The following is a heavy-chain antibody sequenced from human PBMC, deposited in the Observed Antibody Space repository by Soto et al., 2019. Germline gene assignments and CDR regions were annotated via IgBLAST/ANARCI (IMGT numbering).Heavy chain of an antibody. D-gene: IGHD6-13*01. CDR3: ARDHPASYSSSWRDH. J-gene: IGHJ4*02. CDR2: ISSSDRYT. CDR1: GFIFSDDY. V-gene: IGHV3-11*05. Sequence: QVPLVESGGGLVKPGESLRLSCAASGFIFSDDYMTWSRQAPGKGLEWVSYISSSDRYTNYADSVKGRFTISRDNAKNSLYLQMNSLRVEDTAVYYCARDHPASYSSSWRDHWGQGTLVTVSS.